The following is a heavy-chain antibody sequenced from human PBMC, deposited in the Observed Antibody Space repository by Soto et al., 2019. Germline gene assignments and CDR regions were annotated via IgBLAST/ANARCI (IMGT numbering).Heavy chain of an antibody. Sequence: QLQLQESGSGLVKPSQTLSLTCAVSGGSISSGGYSWSWIRQPPGKGLEWIGYIYHSGSTYYNPPLQNRVTISVDRSKNQFSLKLSSVTAADTAVYYCASTTYCSGGSCLYYFDYRGQGNLVTVSS. J-gene: IGHJ4*02. CDR2: IYHSGST. D-gene: IGHD2-15*01. V-gene: IGHV4-30-2*01. CDR3: ASTTYCSGGSCLYYFDY. CDR1: GGSISSGGYS.